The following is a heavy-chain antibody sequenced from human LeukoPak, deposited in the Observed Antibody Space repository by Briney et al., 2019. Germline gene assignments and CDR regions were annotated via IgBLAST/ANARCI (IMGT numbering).Heavy chain of an antibody. CDR1: GFTFGPYT. Sequence: GGSLRLSCAASGFTFGPYTMNWVRQAPGKGLEWVSYISSSSDTIYYADSVKGRFTISRDNAKNSLYLQMNSLRAEDTAVYYCARGGIAAAGTGFFYYYYMDVWGKGTTVTVSS. CDR3: ARGGIAAAGTGFFYYYYMDV. J-gene: IGHJ6*03. CDR2: ISSSSDTI. V-gene: IGHV3-48*04. D-gene: IGHD6-13*01.